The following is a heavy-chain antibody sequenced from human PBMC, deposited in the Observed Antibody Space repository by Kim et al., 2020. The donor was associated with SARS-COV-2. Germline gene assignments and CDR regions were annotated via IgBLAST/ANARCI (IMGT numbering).Heavy chain of an antibody. Sequence: GGSLRLSCAASGFTFSSYGMHWVRQAPGKGLEWVAVISYDGSNKYYADSVKGRFTISRDNSKNTLYLQMNSLRAEDTAVYYCAKDLYDFEGAGTDAFDIWGQGTMVTVSS. V-gene: IGHV3-30*18. J-gene: IGHJ3*02. CDR1: GFTFSSYG. CDR2: ISYDGSNK. CDR3: AKDLYDFEGAGTDAFDI. D-gene: IGHD6-13*01.